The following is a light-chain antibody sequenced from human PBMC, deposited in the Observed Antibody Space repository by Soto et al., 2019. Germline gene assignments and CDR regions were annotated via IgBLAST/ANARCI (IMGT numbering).Light chain of an antibody. V-gene: IGKV1-39*01. CDR1: QSINNH. J-gene: IGKJ4*01. CDR3: QQGYGSPLT. CDR2: GTS. Sequence: DIQMTQSPSSLSVSIGDRVTFTCRASQSINNHLNWYQPRPGKAPELVIYGTSNLASAVPSRFSGSGSGTDFTLTINILQPEDVSTYYCQQGYGSPLTFGGGTKVE.